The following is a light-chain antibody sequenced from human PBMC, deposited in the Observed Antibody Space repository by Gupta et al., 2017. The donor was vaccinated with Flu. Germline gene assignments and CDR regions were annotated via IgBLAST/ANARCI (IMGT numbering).Light chain of an antibody. Sequence: DIVMTQSPDSLAVSLGERATINCKSSQSVLHSSNDKNYLAWYQQKPGQPPKLLIYWASTRESGVPDRCSGSGSGTDFTLTISSLQAEDVAVYYCQQYYSTPWTFGQGTKVEIK. J-gene: IGKJ1*01. CDR1: QSVLHSSNDKNY. V-gene: IGKV4-1*01. CDR2: WAS. CDR3: QQYYSTPWT.